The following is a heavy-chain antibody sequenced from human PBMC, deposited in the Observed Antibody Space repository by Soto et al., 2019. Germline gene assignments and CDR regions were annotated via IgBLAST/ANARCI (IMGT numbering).Heavy chain of an antibody. V-gene: IGHV5-10-1*01. Sequence: PGESLKISCKGSGYSFTSYWISWVRQMPGKGLEWMGRIDPSDSYTNYSPSFQGHVTISADKSISTAYLQWSSLKASDTAMYYCASRTDYYYYYGMDVWGQGTKVTVSS. CDR2: IDPSDSYT. J-gene: IGHJ6*02. CDR3: ASRTDYYYYYGMDV. CDR1: GYSFTSYW.